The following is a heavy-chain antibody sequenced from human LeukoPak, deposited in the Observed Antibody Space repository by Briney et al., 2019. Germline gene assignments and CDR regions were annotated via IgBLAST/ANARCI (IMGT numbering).Heavy chain of an antibody. CDR1: GGSISSSTYY. Sequence: PSETLSLTCTVSGGSISSSTYYWGWIRQPPEKGLEWIGSIYYSGSTYCSPSLKSRVTISVDTSKNQFSLKLSSMTAADTAVYYCARHLLGGDYSEYFDYWGQGTLVTVSS. CDR2: IYYSGST. CDR3: ARHLLGGDYSEYFDY. J-gene: IGHJ4*02. V-gene: IGHV4-39*01. D-gene: IGHD4-17*01.